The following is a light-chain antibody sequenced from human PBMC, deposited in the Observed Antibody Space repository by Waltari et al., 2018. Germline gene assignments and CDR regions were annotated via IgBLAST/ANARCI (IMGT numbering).Light chain of an antibody. V-gene: IGKV1-39*01. CDR3: QQSYSIPRT. CDR2: GTS. Sequence: DLQMTQSPSPLSASVGASVTITCRASQGVRKDLSWYQQKPGQAPKMLIYGTSGLKTGAPSRFSGSGSGADFTLTITGLQPEDFATYFCQQSYSIPRTFGGGTKVE. J-gene: IGKJ4*01. CDR1: QGVRKD.